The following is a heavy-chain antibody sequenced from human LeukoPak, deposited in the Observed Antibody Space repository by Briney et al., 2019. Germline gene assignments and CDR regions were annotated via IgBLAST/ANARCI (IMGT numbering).Heavy chain of an antibody. Sequence: GASVTVSFTGSGYTFTINYIDWVRHAPGQELGWMAILIPSASATRYAQNFQRKVTTTRNTSTSTVYMELSTLTPENTAVYYCAREEDGGTFDHWGQGTLVTVSS. CDR2: LIPSASAT. V-gene: IGHV1-46*01. J-gene: IGHJ4*02. D-gene: IGHD3-16*01. CDR3: AREEDGGTFDH. CDR1: GYTFTINY.